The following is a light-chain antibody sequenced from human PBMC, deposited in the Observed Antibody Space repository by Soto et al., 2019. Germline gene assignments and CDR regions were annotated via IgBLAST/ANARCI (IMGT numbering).Light chain of an antibody. V-gene: IGLV2-8*01. Sequence: QSALTQPPSASGSPGQSVTISCTGTSSDVGCYKYVSWYQQHPGKAPKLMIFEVNKRPSGVPDRFSGSKSGNTASLTVYGLQAEDEADYYCTSYAGINNLGVFGTGTKLTVL. CDR1: SSDVGCYKY. CDR2: EVN. CDR3: TSYAGINNLGV. J-gene: IGLJ1*01.